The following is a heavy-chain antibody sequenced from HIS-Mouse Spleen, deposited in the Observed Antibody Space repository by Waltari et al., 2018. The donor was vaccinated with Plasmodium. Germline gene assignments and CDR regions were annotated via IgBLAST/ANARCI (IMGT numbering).Heavy chain of an antibody. CDR2: SSGRGGST. Sequence: EVQLLESGGGLVQPGGSLRLSCAASGFTFSRYAMSWVRQGPGKGLEVGSASSGRGGSTEYADSVKGRFTISRDNSKNTLYLQRNSLRAEDTAVYYCAKSSKGTGDLWDYWGQGTLVTVSS. CDR1: GFTFSRYA. D-gene: IGHD7-27*01. V-gene: IGHV3-23*01. J-gene: IGHJ4*02. CDR3: AKSSKGTGDLWDY.